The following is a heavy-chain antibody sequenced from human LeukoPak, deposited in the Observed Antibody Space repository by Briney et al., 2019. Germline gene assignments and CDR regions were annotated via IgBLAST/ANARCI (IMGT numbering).Heavy chain of an antibody. V-gene: IGHV3-73*01. CDR1: GFTFSGSA. CDR2: IRSKANSYAT. CDR3: TVDYGVYWEYFQH. J-gene: IGHJ1*01. Sequence: GGSLRLSCAASGFTFSGSAMHWVRQASGKGLEWVGRIRSKANSYATAYAASVKGRFTISRDDSKNTAYLQMNSLKTEDTAVYYCTVDYGVYWEYFQHWGQGTLVTVSS. D-gene: IGHD4-17*01.